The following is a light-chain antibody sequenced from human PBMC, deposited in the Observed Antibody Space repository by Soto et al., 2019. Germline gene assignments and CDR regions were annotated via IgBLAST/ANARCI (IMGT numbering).Light chain of an antibody. CDR3: TSHTSSSPYV. CDR1: SSDVGFYNY. J-gene: IGLJ1*01. V-gene: IGLV2-14*01. CDR2: DVS. Sequence: QSALTQPASVSGSPGQSITISCTGSSSDVGFYNYVSWYQQHPGKAPKLMIYDVSNRPSGVSNRFSGSKSGNTASLTIFGLQAEDEADYYCTSHTSSSPYVFGTGTKATVL.